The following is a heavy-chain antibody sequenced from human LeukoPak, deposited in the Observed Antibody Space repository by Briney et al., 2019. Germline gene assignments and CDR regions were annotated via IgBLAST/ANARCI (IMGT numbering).Heavy chain of an antibody. D-gene: IGHD4-11*01. CDR2: IRGSGDRT. CDR3: ARDWYNNSDAFDL. CDR1: GFTFSSYA. Sequence: GGSLRLSCAASGFTFSSYAMSWVRQAPGKGLEWVSAIRGSGDRTHYADSVKGRFTISRDNAKNSLYLQMNSLRAEDTAVYYCARDWYNNSDAFDLWGQGTMVTVSS. V-gene: IGHV3-23*01. J-gene: IGHJ3*01.